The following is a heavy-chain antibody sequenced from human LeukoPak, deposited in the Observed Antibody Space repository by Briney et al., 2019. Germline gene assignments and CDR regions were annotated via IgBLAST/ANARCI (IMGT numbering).Heavy chain of an antibody. CDR2: IKWNGDST. D-gene: IGHD3-22*01. V-gene: IGHV3-20*04. CDR1: GFIFDDYA. Sequence: GGSLRLSCAASGFIFDDYAMTWVRQAPGKGLEWVSDIKWNGDSTHYADSVKGRFTISRDNAKNSLYLQMNSLRAEDTAVYYCGARPPNYYDSSAFDAFDIWGQGTMVTVSS. CDR3: GARPPNYYDSSAFDAFDI. J-gene: IGHJ3*02.